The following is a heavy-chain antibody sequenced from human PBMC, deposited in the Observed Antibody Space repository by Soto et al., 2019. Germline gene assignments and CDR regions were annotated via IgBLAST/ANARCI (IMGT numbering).Heavy chain of an antibody. CDR2: IVPIFRTA. J-gene: IGHJ3*02. D-gene: IGHD6-13*01. CDR1: GDTFSNYV. CDR3: ARETSAPGTFLEYASDI. Sequence: QVQLVQSGAEVKKPGSSVKVACKVSGDTFSNYVLHWVRQAPGQGLEWMGAIVPIFRTANYAQKFQGRVTITADEFTITAYMELSGLRSDDTATYYCARETSAPGTFLEYASDIWGQGTLGTVSS. V-gene: IGHV1-69*12.